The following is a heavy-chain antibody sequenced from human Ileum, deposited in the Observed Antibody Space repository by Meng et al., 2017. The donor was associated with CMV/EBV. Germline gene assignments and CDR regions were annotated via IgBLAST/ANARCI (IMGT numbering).Heavy chain of an antibody. Sequence: GESLKISCAASGFIFSDYYMTWIRQAPGKRLEWISYISTSGSNTYYADSVKGRFTISRDNAKNSLYLQMNSLRAEDTAVYFCSRRLAYTGSSVNYYNYGMDVWGQGTTVTVSS. CDR2: ISTSGSNT. CDR1: GFIFSDYY. V-gene: IGHV3-11*01. CDR3: SRRLAYTGSSVNYYNYGMDV. J-gene: IGHJ6*02. D-gene: IGHD6-6*01.